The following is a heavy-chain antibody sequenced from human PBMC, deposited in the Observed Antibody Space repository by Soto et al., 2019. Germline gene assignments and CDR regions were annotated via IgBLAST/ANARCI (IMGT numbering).Heavy chain of an antibody. CDR1: GFTFSSYA. CDR2: ISYDGSNK. CDR3: ASLVRAIRSFGVDV. Sequence: QVQLVESGGGVVQPGRSLRLSCAASGFTFSSYAMHWVRQAPGKGLEWVSIISYDGSNKYYADSVEGRFTISRDNSKNTLYLQMNSLRAEDTAVYYCASLVRAIRSFGVDVWGQGTTVTVSS. V-gene: IGHV3-30-3*01. D-gene: IGHD2-21*01. J-gene: IGHJ6*02.